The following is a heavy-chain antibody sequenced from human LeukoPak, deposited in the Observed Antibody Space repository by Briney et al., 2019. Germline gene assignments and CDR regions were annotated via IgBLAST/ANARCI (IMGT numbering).Heavy chain of an antibody. CDR2: ISAYNGNT. D-gene: IGHD2-8*01. V-gene: IGHV1-18*04. Sequence: ASVKVSCKASGYTFTGYYMHWVRQAPGQGLEWMGWISAYNGNTNYAQKLQGRVTMTTDTSTSTAYMELRSLRSDDTAVYYCARDKPRSRILYYRVELDYWGQGTLVTVSS. CDR3: ARDKPRSRILYYRVELDY. J-gene: IGHJ4*02. CDR1: GYTFTGYY.